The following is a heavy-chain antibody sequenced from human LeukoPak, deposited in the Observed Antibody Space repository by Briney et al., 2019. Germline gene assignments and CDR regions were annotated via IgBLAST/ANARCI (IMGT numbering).Heavy chain of an antibody. CDR3: ATDGYGSGSLDY. CDR1: GYTLTELS. Sequence: ASVRVSCKVSGYTLTELSMHWVRQAPGKGREWMGGFDPEDGETIYVQKFQGRVTMTEDTSTDTAYMELSSLRSEDTAVYYCATDGYGSGSLDYWGQGTLVTVSS. V-gene: IGHV1-24*01. CDR2: FDPEDGET. D-gene: IGHD3-10*01. J-gene: IGHJ4*02.